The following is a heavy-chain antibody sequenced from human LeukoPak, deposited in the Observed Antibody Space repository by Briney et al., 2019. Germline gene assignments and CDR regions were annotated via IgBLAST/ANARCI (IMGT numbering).Heavy chain of an antibody. CDR2: INHSGST. V-gene: IGHV4-34*01. CDR3: ARRPIPSSPGVISHAFDL. J-gene: IGHJ3*01. Sequence: PSETLSLTCAVYGGSFSGYYWSWIRQPPGKGLEWIGEINHSGSTNYNPSLKSRVTISVDTSKNKFSLKLSSVTAADTAVYYCARRPIPSSPGVISHAFDLWGQGTMVTVSS. D-gene: IGHD2-21*01. CDR1: GGSFSGYY.